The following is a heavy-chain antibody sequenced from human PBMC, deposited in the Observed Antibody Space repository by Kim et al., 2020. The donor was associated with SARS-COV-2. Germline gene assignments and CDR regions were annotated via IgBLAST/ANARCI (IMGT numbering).Heavy chain of an antibody. J-gene: IGHJ4*02. Sequence: GGSLRLSCEVSGFTFSNYDMPWVRQGIGKGLEWVSAIGTAGDAYYLASVRGRFTSSRENAKNSLYLQMNSLRVGDTGISYCAREKVRGWGFDNWGQGTLVTVSS. CDR2: IGTAGDA. CDR1: GFTFSNYD. CDR3: AREKVRGWGFDN. V-gene: IGHV3-13*01. D-gene: IGHD6-19*01.